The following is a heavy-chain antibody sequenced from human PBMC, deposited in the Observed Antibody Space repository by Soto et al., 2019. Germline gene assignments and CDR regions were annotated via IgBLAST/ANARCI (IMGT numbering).Heavy chain of an antibody. V-gene: IGHV4-34*01. CDR3: STRAYDTNGYYRFDP. D-gene: IGHD3-22*01. J-gene: IGHJ5*01. Sequence: SETLSLPCAVYVGSSSGPSWTWIRQSAGKGLEWIGDINHSGRVNYSPSLKSRVTISLDTSKNQFSLTLSAVTAADTAMYYCSTRAYDTNGYYRFDPWGQGTLVTVSS. CDR2: INHSGRV. CDR1: VGSSSGPS.